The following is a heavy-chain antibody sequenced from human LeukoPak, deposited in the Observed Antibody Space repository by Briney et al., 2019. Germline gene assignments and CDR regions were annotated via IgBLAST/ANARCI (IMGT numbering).Heavy chain of an antibody. CDR1: GGSISSGSYY. D-gene: IGHD5-18*01. V-gene: IGHV4-61*02. CDR3: ARDFGGSSYGYEGFDY. J-gene: IGHJ4*02. CDR2: IYTSGGT. Sequence: SETLSLTCTVSGGSISSGSYYWSWIRQPAGKGLEWIGRIYTSGGTNYNPSLKSRVTISVDTSKNQFSLKLSSVTAADTAVYYCARDFGGSSYGYEGFDYWGQGTLVTVSS.